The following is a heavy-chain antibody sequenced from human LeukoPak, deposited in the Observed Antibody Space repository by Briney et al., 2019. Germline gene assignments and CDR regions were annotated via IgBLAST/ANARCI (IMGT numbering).Heavy chain of an antibody. J-gene: IGHJ6*03. Sequence: SVKVSCKASGGIFSSYAISWVRQAPGQGLEWMGGIIPIFGTANYAQKFQGRVTITTDESTSTAYMELSSLRSEDTAVYYCAVANTLFYYMDVWVKGTTVTVSS. V-gene: IGHV1-69*05. CDR2: IIPIFGTA. CDR3: AVANTLFYYMDV. CDR1: GGIFSSYA. D-gene: IGHD2-21*01.